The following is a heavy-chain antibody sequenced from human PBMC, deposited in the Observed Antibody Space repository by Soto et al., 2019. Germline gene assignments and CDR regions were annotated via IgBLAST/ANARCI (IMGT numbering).Heavy chain of an antibody. J-gene: IGHJ4*02. CDR2: IRSKANSYAT. CDR1: GFTFSGSA. Sequence: EVQLVESGGGLVQPGGSLKLSCAASGFTFSGSAMHWVRQASGKGLEWVGRIRSKANSYATAYAASVKGRFTISRDDSKNTAYLQMNSLKTEDTAVYYCTRLVGSYSSPSFDYWGQGTLVTVSS. CDR3: TRLVGSYSSPSFDY. V-gene: IGHV3-73*02. D-gene: IGHD1-26*01.